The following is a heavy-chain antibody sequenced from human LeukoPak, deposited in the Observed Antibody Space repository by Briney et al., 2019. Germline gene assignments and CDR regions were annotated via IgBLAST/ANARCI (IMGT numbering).Heavy chain of an antibody. Sequence: SVKVSCKASGGTFSSYAISWVRQAPGQGLEWMGRIIPILGIANYPQKFQGRVTITADKSTSTAYMELSSLRSEDTAVYYCAREGYSNTDYWGQGTLVTVSS. CDR2: IIPILGIA. V-gene: IGHV1-69*04. CDR3: AREGYSNTDY. CDR1: GGTFSSYA. D-gene: IGHD5-18*01. J-gene: IGHJ4*02.